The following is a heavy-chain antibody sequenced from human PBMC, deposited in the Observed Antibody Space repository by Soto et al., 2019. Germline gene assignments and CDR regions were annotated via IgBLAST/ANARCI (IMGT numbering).Heavy chain of an antibody. CDR3: ARGQSGYSSGWSPNDF. Sequence: ASVKGSCKASGYTFTSYEINWVRQAMGQGLEWMGWMNPNSGNTGYAQKFQGRVTMTRNTSISTAYMELSSLRSEDTAVYYCARGQSGYSSGWSPNDFWGQGTLVTVSS. CDR1: GYTFTSYE. D-gene: IGHD6-19*01. J-gene: IGHJ4*02. V-gene: IGHV1-8*01. CDR2: MNPNSGNT.